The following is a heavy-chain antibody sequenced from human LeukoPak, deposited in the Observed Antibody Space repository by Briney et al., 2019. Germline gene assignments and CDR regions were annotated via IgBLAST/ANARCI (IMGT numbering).Heavy chain of an antibody. Sequence: PGGSLRLSCAASGFTFSSYWMHWVRQAPGKGLLWVSRINSDGNTTYYADSVKGRFTISRDNAKNTLYLQVNSLRAEDTAVYYCARGNYYCMDVWGQGTTVTASS. J-gene: IGHJ6*02. CDR1: GFTFSSYW. CDR2: INSDGNTT. CDR3: ARGNYYCMDV. V-gene: IGHV3-74*01.